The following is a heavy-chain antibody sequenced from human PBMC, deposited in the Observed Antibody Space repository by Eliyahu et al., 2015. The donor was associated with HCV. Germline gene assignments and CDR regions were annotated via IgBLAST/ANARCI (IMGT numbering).Heavy chain of an antibody. D-gene: IGHD2-2*01. CDR3: ASFHGDNVVVSYYYFMDV. V-gene: IGHV3-48*01. CDR2: ISSSSSS. Sequence: EVQLVESGGGLVQPGGSLRLSCAASGFTXQCLYHELGPPGSREGVWRGFHTISSSSSSFYYASVKGRFTISRDNAKNSLYLQMNSLRAEDTAVYYCASFHGDNVVVSYYYFMDVWGKGTTVTVSS. CDR1: GFTXQCLY. J-gene: IGHJ6*03.